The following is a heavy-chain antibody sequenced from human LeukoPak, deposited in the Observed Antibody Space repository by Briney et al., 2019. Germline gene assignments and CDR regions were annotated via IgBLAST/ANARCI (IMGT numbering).Heavy chain of an antibody. CDR1: GFTFSSYA. CDR3: AKDPSIQLWSRFDY. Sequence: PGGSLRLSCAASGFTFSSYAMSWVRQAPGKGLQWVSAISGSGGSTYYADSVKGRFTISRDNSKNTLYLQMNSLRAEDTAVYYCAKDPSIQLWSRFDYWGQGTLVTVSS. CDR2: ISGSGGST. J-gene: IGHJ4*02. D-gene: IGHD5-18*01. V-gene: IGHV3-23*01.